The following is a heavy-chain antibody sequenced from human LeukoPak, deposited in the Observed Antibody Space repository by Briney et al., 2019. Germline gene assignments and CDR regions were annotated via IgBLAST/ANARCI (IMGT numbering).Heavy chain of an antibody. V-gene: IGHV3-30*02. Sequence: PGGSLRLSCAAPGFTFSSYGMHWVRQAPGKGLEWVAFIRYDGSNKYYADSVKGRFTISRDNSKNTLYLQMNSLRAEDTAVYYCARDGAKQNDYRYDPDYYYMDVWGKGTTVTVSS. CDR3: ARDGAKQNDYRYDPDYYYMDV. D-gene: IGHD4-11*01. J-gene: IGHJ6*03. CDR2: IRYDGSNK. CDR1: GFTFSSYG.